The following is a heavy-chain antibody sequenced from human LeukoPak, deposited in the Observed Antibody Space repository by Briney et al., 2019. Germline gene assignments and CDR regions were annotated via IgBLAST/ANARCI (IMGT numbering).Heavy chain of an antibody. Sequence: SETLSLTCTVPGASFSNDYWSWVRQAPGKGLEWIGYIYHNGRTNYNPSLKSRITMSIDTSQKQFSLKLISVTAADTAVYYCARASEGIGYFDTWGRGSLVTVSS. V-gene: IGHV4-59*01. D-gene: IGHD3-16*01. CDR1: GASFSNDY. CDR3: ARASEGIGYFDT. CDR2: IYHNGRT. J-gene: IGHJ4*02.